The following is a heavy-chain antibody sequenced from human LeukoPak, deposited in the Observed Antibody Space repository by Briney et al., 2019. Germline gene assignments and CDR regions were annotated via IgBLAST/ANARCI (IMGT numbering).Heavy chain of an antibody. Sequence: ASVKVSCRASGGTFSSYAISWVRQAPGQGLEWMGWINPNSGGTNYAQKFQGRVTMTRDTSISTAYMELSRLRSDDTAVYYCARDLSGYDRYYFDYWGQGTLVTVSS. CDR2: INPNSGGT. CDR3: ARDLSGYDRYYFDY. D-gene: IGHD5-12*01. J-gene: IGHJ4*02. V-gene: IGHV1-2*02. CDR1: GGTFSSYA.